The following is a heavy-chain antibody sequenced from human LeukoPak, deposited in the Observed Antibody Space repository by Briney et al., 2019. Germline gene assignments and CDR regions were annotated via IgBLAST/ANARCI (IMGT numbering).Heavy chain of an antibody. J-gene: IGHJ5*02. CDR1: GGSISSYY. CDR2: IYYSGST. Sequence: PSETLSLTCTVSGGSISSYYWSWIRQPPGKGLEWIGYIYYSGSTDYNPSLKSRVTISVETSKNQFSLTLTSVTAADTAVYYCARDEREAGGTNNWFDPWGQGTLVTVSS. D-gene: IGHD1/OR15-1a*01. CDR3: ARDEREAGGTNNWFDP. V-gene: IGHV4-59*12.